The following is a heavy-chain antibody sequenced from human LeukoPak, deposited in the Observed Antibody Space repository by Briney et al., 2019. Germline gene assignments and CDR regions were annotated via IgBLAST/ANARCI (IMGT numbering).Heavy chain of an antibody. Sequence: GGSLRLSCAASGFNFSDYFMSWIRQAPGKGLEWVSYISGGGGIMYYADSVKGRFTISRDNSKSMLYLEMNTLRPEDTAVYYCAKDLMRDRWFGESWGQGTLVTVSS. D-gene: IGHD3-10*01. CDR3: AKDLMRDRWFGES. CDR2: ISGGGGIM. V-gene: IGHV3-11*04. CDR1: GFNFSDYF. J-gene: IGHJ5*02.